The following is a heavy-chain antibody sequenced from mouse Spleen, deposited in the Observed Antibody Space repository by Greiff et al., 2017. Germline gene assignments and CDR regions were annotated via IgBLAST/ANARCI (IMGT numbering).Heavy chain of an antibody. V-gene: IGHV1-42*01. CDR1: GYSFTGYY. CDR3: ARGGFSTDWYFDV. J-gene: IGHJ1*01. CDR2: INPSTGGT. Sequence: VQLKESGPELVKPGASVKISCKASGYSFTGYYMNWVKQSPEKSLEWIGEINPSTGGTTYNQKFKAKATLTVDKSSSTAYMQLKSLTSEDSAVYYCARGGFSTDWYFDVWGAGTTVTVSS.